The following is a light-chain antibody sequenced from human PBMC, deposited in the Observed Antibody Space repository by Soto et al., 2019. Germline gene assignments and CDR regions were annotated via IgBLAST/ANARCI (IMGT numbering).Light chain of an antibody. CDR3: SSYTSSSTLV. J-gene: IGLJ2*01. CDR2: EVS. V-gene: IGLV2-18*02. CDR1: SSDVGNYNR. Sequence: QAVVTQPPSVSGSPGQSVTISCTGTSSDVGNYNRVSWYQQPPGTAPKLMIYEVSNRPSGVPDRFSGSKSGNTASLTISGLQAEDEADYYCSSYTSSSTLVFGGGTKLTVL.